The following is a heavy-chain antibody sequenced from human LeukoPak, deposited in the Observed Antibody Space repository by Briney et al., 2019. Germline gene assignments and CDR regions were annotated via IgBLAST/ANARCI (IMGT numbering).Heavy chain of an antibody. J-gene: IGHJ4*02. CDR3: VREGSGSRFVDC. Sequence: SETLSLTCTVSGGSISSYYWSWIRQPPGKGLEWIGYIYYSGNTKYNPSLKSRVTISLDTSKNQFSLKLSSVTAADTALYYCVREGSGSRFVDCWGQGTLVTVSS. D-gene: IGHD3-10*01. V-gene: IGHV4-59*01. CDR1: GGSISSYY. CDR2: IYYSGNT.